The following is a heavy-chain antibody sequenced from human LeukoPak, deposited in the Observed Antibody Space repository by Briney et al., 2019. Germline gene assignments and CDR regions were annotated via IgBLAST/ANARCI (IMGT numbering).Heavy chain of an antibody. D-gene: IGHD2-15*01. Sequence: SETLSLTCTVSGGSISRGTYYWGWIRQPPGKGLQWIGSISYSGNTYSNPSLASRVTMSVDTSKNQFPLKLSSVTAADTAVYYCARELPSYFDYWGQGTLVTVSS. J-gene: IGHJ4*02. CDR3: ARELPSYFDY. V-gene: IGHV4-39*06. CDR1: GGSISRGTYY. CDR2: ISYSGNT.